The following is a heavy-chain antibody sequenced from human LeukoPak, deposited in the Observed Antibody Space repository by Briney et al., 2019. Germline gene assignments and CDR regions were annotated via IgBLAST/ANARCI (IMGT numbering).Heavy chain of an antibody. CDR1: GGTFSSYA. CDR2: IIPIFGTA. J-gene: IGHJ4*02. D-gene: IGHD3-3*01. Sequence: SVKVSCKAPGGTFSSYAISWVRQAPEQGLEWMGGIIPIFGTANYAQKFQGRVTITADESTSTAYMELSSLRSEDTAVYYCARAPYYDFWSGYYVALDYWGQGTLVTVSS. CDR3: ARAPYYDFWSGYYVALDY. V-gene: IGHV1-69*01.